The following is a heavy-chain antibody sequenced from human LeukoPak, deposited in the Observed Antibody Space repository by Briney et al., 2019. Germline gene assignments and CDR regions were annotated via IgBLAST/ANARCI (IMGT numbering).Heavy chain of an antibody. CDR1: GFTFTYYG. CDR2: IWHDGNKE. V-gene: IGHV3-33*01. D-gene: IGHD5-24*01. J-gene: IGHJ4*02. Sequence: GASLRLSCRGSGFTFTYYGMHWVRQAPGKGLEWVATIWHDGNKESYVDSVKGRFTISKDDSKNTLFLQMNSLRAEDTAVYYCTIVGDGGSSFPYQYWGPRTLLTVS. CDR3: TIVGDGGSSFPYQY.